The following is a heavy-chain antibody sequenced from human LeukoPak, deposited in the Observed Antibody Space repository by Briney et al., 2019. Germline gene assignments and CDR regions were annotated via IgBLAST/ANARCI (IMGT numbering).Heavy chain of an antibody. J-gene: IGHJ4*02. CDR3: ARSMREALFDY. Sequence: SETLSLTCTVSGGSISSGGYYWSWIRQHPGKGLGWIGYIYYSGSTYYNPSLKSRVTISVDTSKNQFSLKLSSVTAADTAVYYCARSMREALFDYWGQGTLVTVSS. V-gene: IGHV4-31*03. CDR2: IYYSGST. CDR1: GGSISSGGYY. D-gene: IGHD1-26*01.